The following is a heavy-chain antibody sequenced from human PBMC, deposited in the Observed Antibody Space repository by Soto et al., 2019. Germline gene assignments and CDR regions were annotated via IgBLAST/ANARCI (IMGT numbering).Heavy chain of an antibody. CDR1: GGSISSGGYS. CDR2: IYHSGST. D-gene: IGHD2-21*02. Sequence: SETLSLTCAVSGGSISSGGYSWSWIRQPPGKGLEWIGYIYHSGSTYYNPSLKSRVTISVDRSKNQFSLKLSSVTAADTAVYYCARGFGGAYCGGDCYSGNWFDPWGQGTLVTVSS. V-gene: IGHV4-30-2*01. J-gene: IGHJ5*02. CDR3: ARGFGGAYCGGDCYSGNWFDP.